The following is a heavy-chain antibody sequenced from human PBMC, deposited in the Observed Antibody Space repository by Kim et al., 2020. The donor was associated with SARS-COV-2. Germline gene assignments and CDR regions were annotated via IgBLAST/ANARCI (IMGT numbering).Heavy chain of an antibody. CDR1: GGSISSYY. CDR3: AREKEGAPNWFDP. CDR2: IYYSGST. V-gene: IGHV4-59*13. J-gene: IGHJ5*02. Sequence: SETLSLTCTVSGGSISSYYWSWIRQPPGKGLEWIGYIYYSGSTNYNPSLKSRVTISVDTSKNQFSLKLSSVTAADTAVYYCAREKEGAPNWFDPWGQGTLVTVSS.